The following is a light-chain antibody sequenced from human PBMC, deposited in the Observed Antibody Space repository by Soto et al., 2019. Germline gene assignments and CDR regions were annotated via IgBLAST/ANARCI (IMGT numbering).Light chain of an antibody. CDR2: DAS. CDR3: QQYNSYPWT. CDR1: QSISSW. V-gene: IGKV1-5*01. Sequence: DIQMTHSPSTLAASVGDGVTMTFRASQSISSWLAWYQQKPGKAPKLLIYDASSLESGVPSRFSGGGSGTEFTLTISSLQPDDFATYYCQQYNSYPWTFGQGTKVDNK. J-gene: IGKJ1*01.